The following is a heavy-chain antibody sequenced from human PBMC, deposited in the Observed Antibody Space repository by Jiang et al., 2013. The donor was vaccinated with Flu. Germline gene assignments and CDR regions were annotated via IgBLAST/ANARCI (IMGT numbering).Heavy chain of an antibody. V-gene: IGHV4-31*03. Sequence: GSGLVKPSQTLSLTCTVPGGSISSGGYYWSWIRQHPGKGLEWIGYIYYSGSTYYNPSLKSRVTISVDTSKNQFSLKLSSVTAADTAVYYCARDLRDYYDSSGYYFPLGYWGQGTLVTVSS. D-gene: IGHD3-22*01. J-gene: IGHJ4*02. CDR1: GGSISSGGYY. CDR3: ARDLRDYYDSSGYYFPLGY. CDR2: IYYSGST.